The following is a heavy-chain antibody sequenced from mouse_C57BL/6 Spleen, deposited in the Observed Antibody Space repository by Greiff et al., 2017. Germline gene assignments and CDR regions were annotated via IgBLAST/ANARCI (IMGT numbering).Heavy chain of an antibody. CDR2: INPGSGGT. J-gene: IGHJ3*01. V-gene: IGHV1-54*01. D-gene: IGHD3-2*02. CDR3: ARSDSSGYPWFAY. Sequence: QVQLQQSGAELVRPGTSVKVSCKASGYAFTNYLIEWVKQRPGQGLEWIGVINPGSGGTNYNEKFKGKATLTADKSSSTAYMQLSSLTSEDSAVYFCARSDSSGYPWFAYWAKGLWSLSLQ. CDR1: GYAFTNYL.